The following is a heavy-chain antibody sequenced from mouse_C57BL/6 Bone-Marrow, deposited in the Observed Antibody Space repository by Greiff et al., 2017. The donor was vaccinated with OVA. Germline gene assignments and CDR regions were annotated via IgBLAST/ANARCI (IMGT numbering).Heavy chain of an antibody. CDR1: GYTFTSYW. D-gene: IGHD2-4*01. J-gene: IGHJ2*01. Sequence: QVQLQQPGAELVRPGSSVKLSCKASGYTFTSYWMDWVKQRPGQGLEWIGNIYPSDSETHYNQKFKDKATLTVDKSSSTAYMQLSSLTSEDSAVYDCARLGEYDYDWGYWGQGTTLTVSS. V-gene: IGHV1-61*01. CDR2: IYPSDSET. CDR3: ARLGEYDYDWGY.